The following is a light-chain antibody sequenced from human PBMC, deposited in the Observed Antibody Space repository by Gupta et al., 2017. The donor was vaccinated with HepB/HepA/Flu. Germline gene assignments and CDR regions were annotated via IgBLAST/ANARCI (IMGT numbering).Light chain of an antibody. Sequence: SYVLTQPPSVSVAPGKTARITCGGNNIGSKSVHWYQQKPGQAPVLVVYVDSDRPSGIPGRFAGSNSGNTATLTISRVEAGDEADDYCQVWDSSSDLVVFGGGTKLTGL. V-gene: IGLV3-21*03. CDR2: VDS. CDR3: QVWDSSSDLVV. J-gene: IGLJ2*01. CDR1: NIGSKS.